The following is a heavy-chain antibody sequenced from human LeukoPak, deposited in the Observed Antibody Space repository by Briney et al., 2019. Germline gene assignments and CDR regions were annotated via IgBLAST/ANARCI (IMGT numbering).Heavy chain of an antibody. CDR2: IYYSGST. V-gene: IGHV4-61*05. CDR3: AMGPPSFDY. CDR1: GGSISSSSYY. J-gene: IGHJ4*02. Sequence: KPSETLSLTCTVSGGSISSSSYYWGWIRQPPGKGLEWIGYIYYSGSTNYNPSLKSRVTISVDTSKNQFSLKLSSVTAADTAVYYCAMGPPSFDYWGQGTLVTVSS.